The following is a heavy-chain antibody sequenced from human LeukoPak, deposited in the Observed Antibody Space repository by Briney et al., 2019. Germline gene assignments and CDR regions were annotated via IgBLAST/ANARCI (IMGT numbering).Heavy chain of an antibody. D-gene: IGHD4-17*01. CDR2: VNHSGYT. CDR1: GVSFSTYY. J-gene: IGHJ4*02. CDR3: ARQLYGSDY. V-gene: IGHV4-34*01. Sequence: ETLSLTCDVSGVSFSTYYWSWIRPSPEKGLEWIGEVNHSGYTNYNPSLKGRVTISVDTSKNQFSLKLSSVTAADTAVYFCARQLYGSDYWGQGTLVTVSS.